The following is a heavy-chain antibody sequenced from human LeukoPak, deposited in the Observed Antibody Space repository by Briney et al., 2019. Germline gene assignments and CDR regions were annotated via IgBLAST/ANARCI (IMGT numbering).Heavy chain of an antibody. D-gene: IGHD6-13*01. CDR2: IKQDGSEK. Sequence: GGSLRLSCEASGFTFSTYWMSWVRQAPGKGLEWVANIKQDGSEKYYVGSVKGRFTISRDNAKNSLYLQMNSLRAEDTAMYYCARDSAGNDYWGQGTLVTVSS. CDR3: ARDSAGNDY. J-gene: IGHJ4*02. V-gene: IGHV3-7*01. CDR1: GFTFSTYW.